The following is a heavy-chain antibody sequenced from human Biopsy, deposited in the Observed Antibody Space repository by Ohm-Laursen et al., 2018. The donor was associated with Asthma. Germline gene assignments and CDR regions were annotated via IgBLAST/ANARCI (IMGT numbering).Heavy chain of an antibody. Sequence: SLRLSCAASGFTFSTYGMHWVRQAPGKGLEWVAFIAWDGINSYYADSVKGRFTISRDNSRNTLYLQKNSLRADDTAVYYCARAGVSDLVGGLDVWGQGTTVIVS. CDR1: GFTFSTYG. CDR3: ARAGVSDLVGGLDV. J-gene: IGHJ6*02. D-gene: IGHD2-21*01. V-gene: IGHV3-30*03. CDR2: IAWDGINS.